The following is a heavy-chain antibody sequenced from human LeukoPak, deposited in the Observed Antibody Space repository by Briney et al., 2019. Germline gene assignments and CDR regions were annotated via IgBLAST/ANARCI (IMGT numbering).Heavy chain of an antibody. Sequence: GGSLRLSCAASGFTPTNYAMNWVRQAPGKGLEWVSILIGSSGSTDYADSVKGRFTISRDTSKNTLFLQMNSLRAEDTAIYYCAKGAYDYIEMGYFDSWGQGTLVTVSS. CDR2: LIGSSGST. CDR1: GFTPTNYA. D-gene: IGHD5-12*01. V-gene: IGHV3-23*01. CDR3: AKGAYDYIEMGYFDS. J-gene: IGHJ4*02.